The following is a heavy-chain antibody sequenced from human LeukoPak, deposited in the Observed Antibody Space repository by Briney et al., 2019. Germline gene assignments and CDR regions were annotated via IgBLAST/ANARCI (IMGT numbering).Heavy chain of an antibody. V-gene: IGHV7-4-1*02. Sequence: GASVKISCKASGYTFNKYAINWVRQAPGHGVEWLGWIDTNTGNPTFAQGFTGRIVFSLDTSVSTTYLQITSLKTEDTAMYYCARVGKYSGSYPDYWGQGTLVTVSS. J-gene: IGHJ4*02. D-gene: IGHD1-26*01. CDR3: ARVGKYSGSYPDY. CDR1: GYTFNKYA. CDR2: IDTNTGNP.